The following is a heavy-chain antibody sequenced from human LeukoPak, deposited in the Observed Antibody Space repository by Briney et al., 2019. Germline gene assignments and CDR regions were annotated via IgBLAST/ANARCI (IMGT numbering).Heavy chain of an antibody. V-gene: IGHV3-21*01. CDR1: GFTFSSYS. J-gene: IGHJ4*02. Sequence: GGSLRLSCAASGFTFSSYSMNWVRQAPGKGLEWVSSSSSSSSYIYYADSVKGRFTISRDNAKNSLYLQMNSLRAEDTAVYYCARDYGYLLSNFDYWGQGTLVTVSS. D-gene: IGHD5-18*01. CDR2: SSSSSSYI. CDR3: ARDYGYLLSNFDY.